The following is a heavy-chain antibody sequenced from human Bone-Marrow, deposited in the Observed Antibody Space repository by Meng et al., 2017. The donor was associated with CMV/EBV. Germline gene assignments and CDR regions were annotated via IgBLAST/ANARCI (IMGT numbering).Heavy chain of an antibody. CDR3: ARGGGLCGYSHGLCWFDP. CDR1: GGSISSYY. CDR2: IYYSGST. D-gene: IGHD5-18*01. V-gene: IGHV4-59*01. Sequence: SETLSLTCTVSGGSISSYYWSWIRQPPGKGLAWIGYIYYSGSTNYNPSLKSRVTISVDTSKNQFSLKLSSVTAADTAVYYCARGGGLCGYSHGLCWFDPWGQGTLVTVSS. J-gene: IGHJ5*02.